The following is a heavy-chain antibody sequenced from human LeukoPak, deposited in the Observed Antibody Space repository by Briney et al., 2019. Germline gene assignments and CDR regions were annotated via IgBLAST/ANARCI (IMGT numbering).Heavy chain of an antibody. V-gene: IGHV4-39*01. Sequence: SETLSLTCAVYGGSFSGYYWGWIRQPPGKGLEWIGSTYYSGSTYDNPSLKSRVTISVDTSKKQLSLKLSSVTAADTAVYYCARTGYSSSWHYWGQGTLVIVSS. D-gene: IGHD6-13*01. J-gene: IGHJ4*02. CDR3: ARTGYSSSWHY. CDR1: GGSFSGYY. CDR2: TYYSGST.